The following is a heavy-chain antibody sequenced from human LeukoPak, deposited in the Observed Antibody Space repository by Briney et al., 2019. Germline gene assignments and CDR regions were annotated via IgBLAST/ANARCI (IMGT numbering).Heavy chain of an antibody. V-gene: IGHV4-39*02. CDR3: VSGGVHYDASDY. Sequence: PSETLSLTCSVSGASICGITNYWGWIRQPPGKGLEWIGSVDYTGTTFYNPSLKSRVTVSVDTSKNHFSLRLTSVTAADTAVYYCVSGGVHYDASDYWGQGTLVTVSS. D-gene: IGHD3-16*01. CDR2: VDYTGTT. CDR1: GASICGITNY. J-gene: IGHJ4*02.